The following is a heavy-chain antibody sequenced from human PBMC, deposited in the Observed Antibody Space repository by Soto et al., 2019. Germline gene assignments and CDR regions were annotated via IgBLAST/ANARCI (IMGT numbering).Heavy chain of an antibody. J-gene: IGHJ3*02. CDR2: IWYDGSNK. D-gene: IGHD2-21*02. Sequence: GGSLRLSCAASGFTFSSYGMHWVRQAPGKGLEWVAVIWYDGSNKYYENSVKGRFTISRDNFKNTLYLQMNSMRAEDTAVYYCARDGSKLAYCGGDCYSPYDAFDIWGQGTMVTVSS. V-gene: IGHV3-33*01. CDR1: GFTFSSYG. CDR3: ARDGSKLAYCGGDCYSPYDAFDI.